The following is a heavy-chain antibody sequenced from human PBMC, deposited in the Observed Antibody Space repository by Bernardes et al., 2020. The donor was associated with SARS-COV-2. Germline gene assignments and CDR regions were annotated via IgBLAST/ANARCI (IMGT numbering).Heavy chain of an antibody. CDR2: ISSSSSYT. D-gene: IGHD3-3*01. Sequence: GRSLRLSCAASGFTFSDYYMSWIRQAPGKGLEWVSYISSSSSYTNYADSVKGRFTISRDNAKNSLYLQMNSLRAEDTAVYYCARDFYDFWSGYYYYYYMDVWGKGTTVTVSS. V-gene: IGHV3-11*05. CDR1: GFTFSDYY. CDR3: ARDFYDFWSGYYYYYYMDV. J-gene: IGHJ6*03.